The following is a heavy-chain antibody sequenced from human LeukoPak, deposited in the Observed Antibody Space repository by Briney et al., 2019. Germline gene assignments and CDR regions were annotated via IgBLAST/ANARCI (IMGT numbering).Heavy chain of an antibody. V-gene: IGHV1-2*06. D-gene: IGHD5-18*01. CDR2: NNLNSGGT. J-gene: IGHJ4*02. Sequence: GASVKVSCKASGYTFTGYYMHWVRQAPGQGLEWMGRNNLNSGGTNYAQKFQGRVTMTRDTSISTAYMELSRLRSDDTAVYYCATGSGYSYGYYYYWGQGTLVTVSS. CDR3: ATGSGYSYGYYYY. CDR1: GYTFTGYY.